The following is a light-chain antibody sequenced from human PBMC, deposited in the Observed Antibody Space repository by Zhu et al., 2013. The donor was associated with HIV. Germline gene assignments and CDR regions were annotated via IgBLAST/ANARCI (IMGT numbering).Light chain of an antibody. CDR2: WAS. CDR3: QRLDGSPYS. CDR1: QRLLYSSNNKTY. V-gene: IGKV4-1*01. Sequence: DIVMTQSPDSLAVSLGERATINCKSSQRLLYSSNNKTYLAWYQDKPGQPPKLLFYWASTRGSGVPDRFSGSGSGTEFTLTISSLQPEDFGTYYCQRLDGSPYSFGQGTKLQVQ. J-gene: IGKJ2*03.